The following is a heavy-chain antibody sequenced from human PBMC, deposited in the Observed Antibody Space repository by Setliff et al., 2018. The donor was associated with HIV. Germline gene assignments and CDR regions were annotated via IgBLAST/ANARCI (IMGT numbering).Heavy chain of an antibody. V-gene: IGHV1-8*02. D-gene: IGHD6-19*01. Sequence: ASVKVSCKASGYTFSNYDINWARKATGQGLEWMGWMDPNSGNAGYAQKFQGRVTTTRDTSISTAYLELSSLRSEDTAVYYCARDVGLGVAGYIDYWGLGTLVTVSS. J-gene: IGHJ4*02. CDR1: GYTFSNYD. CDR2: MDPNSGNA. CDR3: ARDVGLGVAGYIDY.